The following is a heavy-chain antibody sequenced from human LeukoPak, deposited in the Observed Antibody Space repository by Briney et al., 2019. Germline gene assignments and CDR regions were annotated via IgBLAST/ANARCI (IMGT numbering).Heavy chain of an antibody. D-gene: IGHD3-3*01. Sequence: SETLSLTCAVYGGSFSGYYWSWIRQPAGKGLEWIGRIYTSGSTNYNPSLKSRVTMSVDTSKNQCSLKLSSVTAADTAVYYCARGWDYDFWSGSQPFDYWGQGTLVTVSS. CDR3: ARGWDYDFWSGSQPFDY. CDR1: GGSFSGYY. J-gene: IGHJ4*02. CDR2: IYTSGST. V-gene: IGHV4-59*10.